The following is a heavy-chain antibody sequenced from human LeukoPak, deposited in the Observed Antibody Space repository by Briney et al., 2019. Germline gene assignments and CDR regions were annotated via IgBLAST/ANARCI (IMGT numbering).Heavy chain of an antibody. Sequence: GRSLRLSCTASGFILSSYDMHWVRQPPGTGLEWLAVISLEGSMKYHADSVRGRFTISRDNSHNTLYLQMNSLRVEDTAVYYCARHFTTGSIDHWGQGNLVTVSS. D-gene: IGHD3-9*01. V-gene: IGHV3-30-3*01. J-gene: IGHJ4*02. CDR3: ARHFTTGSIDH. CDR2: ISLEGSMK. CDR1: GFILSSYD.